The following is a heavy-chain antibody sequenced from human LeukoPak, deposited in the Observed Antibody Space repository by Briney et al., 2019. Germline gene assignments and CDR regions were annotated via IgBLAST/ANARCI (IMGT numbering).Heavy chain of an antibody. J-gene: IGHJ4*02. CDR2: IIPIFGTA. CDR1: GGTFSSYA. D-gene: IGHD1-14*01. V-gene: IGHV1-69*05. Sequence: ASVKVSCKASGGTFSSYAISWVRQAPGQGLEWMGGIIPIFGTANYAQKFQGRVTITTDESTSTAYMELSSLRSEDTAVYYCARGLSPREPQATWGQGTLVAVSS. CDR3: ARGLSPREPQAT.